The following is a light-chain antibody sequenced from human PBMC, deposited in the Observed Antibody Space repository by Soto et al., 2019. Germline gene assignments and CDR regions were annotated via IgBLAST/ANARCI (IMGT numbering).Light chain of an antibody. J-gene: IGKJ4*01. Sequence: AIRMTQSPSSFSASTGDRVTITCRASQGISSYLDWYQQKPGKAPKLLIYAASTLQSGVPSRFSGSGSGTDFILTISCLQSEDFANYYCQQYYSYPLTFGGGTKVEIK. V-gene: IGKV1-8*01. CDR3: QQYYSYPLT. CDR2: AAS. CDR1: QGISSY.